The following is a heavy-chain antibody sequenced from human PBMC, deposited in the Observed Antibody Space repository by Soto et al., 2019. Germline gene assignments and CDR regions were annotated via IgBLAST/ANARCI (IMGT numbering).Heavy chain of an antibody. V-gene: IGHV3-7*03. CDR2: IKPDGSEQ. J-gene: IGHJ5*02. D-gene: IGHD6-19*01. CDR3: AALPQQAVDDTGVDP. CDR1: GINFRIYW. Sequence: EVKLVESGGGLVQPGGSLRLSCEASGINFRIYWMSWVRQAPGKGPEWVANIKPDGSEQYYLDSVKGRFTISRDNARKSLFLQVISLRAEDTAVYYCAALPQQAVDDTGVDPWGQGTLVTGSS.